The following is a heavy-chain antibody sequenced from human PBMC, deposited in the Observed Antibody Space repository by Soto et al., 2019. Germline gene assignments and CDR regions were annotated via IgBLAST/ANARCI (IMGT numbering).Heavy chain of an antibody. Sequence: GECLKISCNGSGYNFASHWIYWVRRMPGKGLEWMGTVYPSDSDTRYSPSFQGQVTISADKSISTAYLQWSSLRASDTAIYYCARRGDLDISGYSDFHYWGLGTLVTVSS. CDR1: GYNFASHW. CDR2: VYPSDSDT. CDR3: ARRGDLDISGYSDFHY. J-gene: IGHJ4*02. V-gene: IGHV5-51*01. D-gene: IGHD3-22*01.